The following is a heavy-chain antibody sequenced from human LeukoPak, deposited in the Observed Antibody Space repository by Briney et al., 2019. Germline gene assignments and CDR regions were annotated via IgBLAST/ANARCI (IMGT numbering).Heavy chain of an antibody. CDR3: ARDSSYDFWSGYYTGERDAFDI. J-gene: IGHJ3*02. Sequence: GASVKVSCKASGYTFTGYYMHWVRQAPGQGLEWMGWINPNSGGTNYAQKFQGRVTMTRDTSISTAYMELSRLRSDDTAVYYCARDSSYDFWSGYYTGERDAFDIWGQGTMVTVSS. CDR2: INPNSGGT. D-gene: IGHD3-3*01. CDR1: GYTFTGYY. V-gene: IGHV1-2*02.